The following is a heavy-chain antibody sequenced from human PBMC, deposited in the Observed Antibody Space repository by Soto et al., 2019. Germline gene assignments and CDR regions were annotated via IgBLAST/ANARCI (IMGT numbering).Heavy chain of an antibody. CDR1: VFTFSSFS. J-gene: IGHJ4*02. V-gene: IGHV3-15*07. CDR3: TTLGFGELSPISPFDY. CDR2: ISSDGGTT. Sequence: GGSLRLSCAASVFTFSSFSMNWVRQAPGKGLEWVSSISSDGGTTDYAAPVKGRFTISRDDSKNTLYLQMNSLKTEDTAVYYCTTLGFGELSPISPFDYWGQGTLVTVSS. D-gene: IGHD3-10*01.